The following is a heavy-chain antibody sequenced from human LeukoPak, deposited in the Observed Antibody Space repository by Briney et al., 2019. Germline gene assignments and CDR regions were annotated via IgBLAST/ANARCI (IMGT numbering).Heavy chain of an antibody. D-gene: IGHD1-1*01. J-gene: IGHJ4*02. CDR3: ARSSTGTTLGVY. CDR2: VYSSGST. V-gene: IGHV4-4*07. Sequence: SETLSLTCTVSGGSISSYYWNWIRQPAGKGLEWIGRVYSSGSTNYNPSLQSRVTMSVDTSKSQVSLKLTSVNAADTAVYYCARSSTGTTLGVYWGQGTLVTV. CDR1: GGSISSYY.